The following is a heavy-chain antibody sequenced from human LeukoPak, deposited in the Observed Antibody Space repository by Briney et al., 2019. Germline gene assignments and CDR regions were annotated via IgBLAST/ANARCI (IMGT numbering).Heavy chain of an antibody. Sequence: GGSLRLSCAASGFTFSSYGMHWVRQAPGKGLEWVAFIRYDGSNKYYADSVKGRFTISRDNSKNTLYLQMNSLRAEDTAVYYCAKDRGVATTNYYYMDVWGKGTTVTVSS. V-gene: IGHV3-30*02. J-gene: IGHJ6*03. CDR3: AKDRGVATTNYYYMDV. CDR2: IRYDGSNK. CDR1: GFTFSSYG. D-gene: IGHD5-12*01.